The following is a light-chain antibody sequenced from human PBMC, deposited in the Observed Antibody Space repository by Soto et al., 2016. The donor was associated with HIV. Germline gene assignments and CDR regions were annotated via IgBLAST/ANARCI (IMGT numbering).Light chain of an antibody. J-gene: IGKJ1*01. CDR3: QQYDRFPWT. CDR1: QSVTRY. Sequence: DIQMTQSPSSLSASVGDRVTITCRASQSVTRYLAWFQKKSGQVPKLLIYKASSLKSGVPPRFSGTGSGTEFSLTISGLQSDDSATYYCQQYDRFPWTFGQGTGVEI. CDR2: KAS. V-gene: IGKV1-5*03.